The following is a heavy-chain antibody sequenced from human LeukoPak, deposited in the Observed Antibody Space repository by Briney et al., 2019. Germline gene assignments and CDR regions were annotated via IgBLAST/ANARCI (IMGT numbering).Heavy chain of an antibody. D-gene: IGHD5-18*01. Sequence: SETLSLTCTVSGGSISTYYWSWIRQPPGKGLDWIGYIYYSGSTSYNPSLKSRVTISVDTSKNQFSLRLSSVTAADTAVYFCARGGYSYDSPFDYWGQGTLVTVSS. CDR2: IYYSGST. CDR1: GGSISTYY. J-gene: IGHJ4*02. V-gene: IGHV4-59*01. CDR3: ARGGYSYDSPFDY.